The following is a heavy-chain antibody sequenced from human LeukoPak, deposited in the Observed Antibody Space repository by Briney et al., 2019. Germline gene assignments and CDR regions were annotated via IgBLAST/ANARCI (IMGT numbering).Heavy chain of an antibody. D-gene: IGHD3-22*01. J-gene: IGHJ2*01. CDR3: VYYDSSGPSFDL. V-gene: IGHV3-53*01. Sequence: TGGSLRLSCAASGFTFSSYSMGWVRQAPGKGLEWVSVIYSGGSTYYADSVKGRFTISRDNSKNTLYLQMNSLRAEDTAVYYCVYYDSSGPSFDLWGRGTLVTVSS. CDR1: GFTFSSYS. CDR2: IYSGGST.